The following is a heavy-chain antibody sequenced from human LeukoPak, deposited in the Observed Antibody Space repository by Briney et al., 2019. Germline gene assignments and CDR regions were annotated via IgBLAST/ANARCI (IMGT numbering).Heavy chain of an antibody. Sequence: PGGSLRLSCAASGFTFGSYAMYWVRQAPGKGLEWVSGIFGSGGSAHYADSVKGRFTISRDNSKNTVYLQMDSLRAEDTATYYCAXXTTGYSSGRYPAWPIDYWGQGTLVTVSS. CDR2: IFGSGGSA. CDR3: AXXTTGYSSGRYPAWPIDY. D-gene: IGHD2-15*01. CDR1: GFTFGSYA. V-gene: IGHV3-23*01. J-gene: IGHJ4*02.